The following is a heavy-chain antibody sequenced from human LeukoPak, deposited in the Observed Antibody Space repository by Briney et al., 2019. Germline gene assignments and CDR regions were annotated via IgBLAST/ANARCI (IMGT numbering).Heavy chain of an antibody. J-gene: IGHJ6*02. Sequence: SETLSLTSTVSGGSISSFCWSWIRQPPGKGLEWIGYIYYSGSTNYNPSLKSRVTISVDTSKDQFSLKLTSVTAADTAVYYCARSLSANLVFFLWGQGTTVTVSS. CDR1: GGSISSFC. CDR3: ARSLSANLVFFL. V-gene: IGHV4-59*08. D-gene: IGHD2/OR15-2a*01. CDR2: IYYSGST.